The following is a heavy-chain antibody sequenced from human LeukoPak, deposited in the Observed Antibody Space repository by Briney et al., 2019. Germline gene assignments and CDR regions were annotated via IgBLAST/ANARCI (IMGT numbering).Heavy chain of an antibody. Sequence: PGGSLRLSCAASGFTFSSYEMNWVRQAPWKELEWVSYISSSGSTIYYADSVKGRFTVSRDNSKNTLYLQMNSLRAEDTAVYYCARETGRHDFDYWGQGTLVTVSS. D-gene: IGHD1-1*01. V-gene: IGHV3-48*03. J-gene: IGHJ4*02. CDR3: ARETGRHDFDY. CDR2: ISSSGSTI. CDR1: GFTFSSYE.